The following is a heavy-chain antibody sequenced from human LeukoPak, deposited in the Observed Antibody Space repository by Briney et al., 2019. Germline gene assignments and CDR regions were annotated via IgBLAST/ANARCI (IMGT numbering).Heavy chain of an antibody. CDR3: ARVITDAFDI. V-gene: IGHV4-59*01. CDR1: GGSISSYY. D-gene: IGHD5-24*01. J-gene: IGHJ3*02. CDR2: IYYSGST. Sequence: SETLSLTCTVSGGSISSYYWSWIRQPPGKGLEWIGYIYYSGSTNYNPSLKSRVTISVDTSKNQFSLKLSSVTAADTAVYYCARVITDAFDIWGQGTMVTVSS.